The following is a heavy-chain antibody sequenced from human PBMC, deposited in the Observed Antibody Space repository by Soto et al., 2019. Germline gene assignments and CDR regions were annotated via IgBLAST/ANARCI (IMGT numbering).Heavy chain of an antibody. CDR2: IVVGSGNT. J-gene: IGHJ6*02. D-gene: IGHD6-13*01. Sequence: SVKVSCKASGFTFTSSAMQWVRQARGQRLEWIGWIVVGSGNTNYAQKFQERVTITRDMSTSTAYMELSSLRSEDTAVYYCAADTKSSSWYPYYYYHGMDVWGQGTTVTVSS. V-gene: IGHV1-58*02. CDR1: GFTFTSSA. CDR3: AADTKSSSWYPYYYYHGMDV.